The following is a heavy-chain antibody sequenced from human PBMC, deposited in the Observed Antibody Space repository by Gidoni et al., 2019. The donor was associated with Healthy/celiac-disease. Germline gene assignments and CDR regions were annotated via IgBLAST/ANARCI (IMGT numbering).Heavy chain of an antibody. J-gene: IGHJ5*02. V-gene: IGHV3-66*02. Sequence: EVQLVESGGGLVQPGGSLRLSCAASGFTVSSNYMSWVRQAPGKGLELVSVIYSGGSTYYADSVKGRFTISRDNSKNTLYLQMNSLRAEDTAVYYCARDSYSNWFDPWGQGTLVTVSS. CDR1: GFTVSSNY. CDR2: IYSGGST. CDR3: ARDSYSNWFDP. D-gene: IGHD2-21*01.